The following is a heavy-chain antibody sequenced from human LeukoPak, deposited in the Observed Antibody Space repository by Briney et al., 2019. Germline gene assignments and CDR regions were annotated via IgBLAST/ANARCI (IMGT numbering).Heavy chain of an antibody. J-gene: IGHJ4*02. Sequence: GGSLRPSCAASGFTFSTYAMSWVRQAPGKGLEWVSAISGSGGTTYYADSVKGRFTISRDNSKNTLYLQMNSLRAEDTAVYYCAKEKYSSSSGLGVYWGQGTLVTVSS. D-gene: IGHD6-6*01. CDR2: ISGSGGTT. CDR1: GFTFSTYA. V-gene: IGHV3-23*01. CDR3: AKEKYSSSSGLGVY.